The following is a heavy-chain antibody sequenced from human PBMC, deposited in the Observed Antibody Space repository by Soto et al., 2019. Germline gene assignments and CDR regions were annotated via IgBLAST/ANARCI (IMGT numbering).Heavy chain of an antibody. CDR2: IIPMFGTT. Sequence: SVKVSCKASGGTFSTYGINWVRQAPGQGLEWMGGIIPMFGTTNYAQKFQGRVTITADESTSTAYMELSSLRSEDTAVYYCARGQLKQQLVHSEWFDPWGQGTLVTVSS. CDR1: GGTFSTYG. D-gene: IGHD6-13*01. J-gene: IGHJ5*02. V-gene: IGHV1-69*13. CDR3: ARGQLKQQLVHSEWFDP.